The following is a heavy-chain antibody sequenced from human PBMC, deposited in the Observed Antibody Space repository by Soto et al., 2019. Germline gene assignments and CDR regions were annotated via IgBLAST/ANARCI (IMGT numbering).Heavy chain of an antibody. V-gene: IGHV4-31*03. Sequence: PSETLSLTCTVSGGSISSGGYYWSWIRQHPGKGLEWIGYIYYSGSTYYNPSLKSRVTISVDTSKNQFSLKLSSVTAADTAVYYCAREAGCSGTNCNVYFDYWGLGTLVTVSS. CDR1: GGSISSGGYY. CDR2: IYYSGST. J-gene: IGHJ4*01. CDR3: AREAGCSGTNCNVYFDY. D-gene: IGHD2-15*01.